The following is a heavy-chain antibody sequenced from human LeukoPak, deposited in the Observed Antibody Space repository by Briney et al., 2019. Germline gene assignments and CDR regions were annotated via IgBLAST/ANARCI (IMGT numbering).Heavy chain of an antibody. D-gene: IGHD1-26*01. CDR2: INPNSGGT. J-gene: IGHJ4*02. CDR1: GYTFTGYY. CDR3: ARGGFRRGSYSPQY. Sequence: GASVKVSCKASGYTFTGYYMHWVRQALGQGLEWMGWINPNSGGTNYAQKFQGRVTMTRDTSISTAYMELSRLRSDDTAVYYCARGGFRRGSYSPQYWGQGTLVTVSS. V-gene: IGHV1-2*02.